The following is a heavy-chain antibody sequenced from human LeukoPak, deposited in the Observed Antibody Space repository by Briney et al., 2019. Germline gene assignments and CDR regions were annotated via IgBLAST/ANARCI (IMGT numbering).Heavy chain of an antibody. J-gene: IGHJ3*02. D-gene: IGHD3-10*01. V-gene: IGHV5-51*01. CDR1: GYSFTSYW. Sequence: GESLKISCKGSGYSFTSYWIGWVRQMPGKGLEWMGIIYPGDSDTRYSPSFQGQVTISADKSISTAYLQWSSLKASDTAMYYCARHNSGLLYYYGSGSLQGSAFDIWGQGTMVTVSS. CDR2: IYPGDSDT. CDR3: ARHNSGLLYYYGSGSLQGSAFDI.